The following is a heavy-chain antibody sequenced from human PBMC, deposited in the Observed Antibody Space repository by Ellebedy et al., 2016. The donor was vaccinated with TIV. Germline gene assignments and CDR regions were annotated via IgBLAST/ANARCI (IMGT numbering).Heavy chain of an antibody. CDR2: IYPSDSDI. Sequence: KVSCKGSGYNFASYWISWVRQMPGKGLEFMGLIYPSDSDIRYSPSFQGQVTISADKSNSTAYLHWSSLKASDTAMYYCTRGGNWFDPWGQGTLVTVSS. J-gene: IGHJ5*02. V-gene: IGHV5-51*01. CDR3: TRGGNWFDP. CDR1: GYNFASYW.